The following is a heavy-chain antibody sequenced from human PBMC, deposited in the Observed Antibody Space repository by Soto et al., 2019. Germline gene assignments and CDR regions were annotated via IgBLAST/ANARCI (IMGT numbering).Heavy chain of an antibody. CDR2: INPNSGDT. D-gene: IGHD5-12*01. CDR3: AKGGAIVATGTRVYLYNAMDV. CDR1: GYTFTGYY. Sequence: AASVKVSCKASGYTFTGYYVHWVRQAPGQGLEWMGWINPNSGDTYLAQRFQGRVTMNRDTSIGTAYMRLRGLTSDDTAEYYCAKGGAIVATGTRVYLYNAMDVWGQGTTVTVSS. J-gene: IGHJ6*02. V-gene: IGHV1-2*02.